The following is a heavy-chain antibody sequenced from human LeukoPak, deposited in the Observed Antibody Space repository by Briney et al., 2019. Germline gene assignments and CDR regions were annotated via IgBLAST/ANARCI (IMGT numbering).Heavy chain of an antibody. D-gene: IGHD2-2*01. CDR3: AREVRCSTGRCYSVFDY. Sequence: PAETLTLTCTASGFTISSYYLSWVRQPAGKGLEWIGRIYSSGSTNHNPSLKSRVTMSVDMSKNQFSVRLSSVTAADTAVYYCAREVRCSTGRCYSVFDYWGQGTMVTVSS. CDR1: GFTISSYY. J-gene: IGHJ4*02. CDR2: IYSSGST. V-gene: IGHV4-4*07.